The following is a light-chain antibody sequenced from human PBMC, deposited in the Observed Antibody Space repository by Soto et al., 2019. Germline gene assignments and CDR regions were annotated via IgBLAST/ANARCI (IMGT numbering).Light chain of an antibody. CDR3: SSYTSSSTVV. V-gene: IGLV2-14*03. Sequence: QSVLTQPASVSGSPGQSITISCTGTSSDVGDYKFVSWYQQLPGKAPKLIIYDVSNRPSGVSNRFSGSNSANTASLTISGLQAEDEGDYYCSSYTSSSTVVFGGGTQLTVL. CDR2: DVS. J-gene: IGLJ2*01. CDR1: SSDVGDYKF.